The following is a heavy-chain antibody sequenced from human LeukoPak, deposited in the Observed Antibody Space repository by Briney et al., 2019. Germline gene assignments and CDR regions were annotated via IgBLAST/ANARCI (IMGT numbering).Heavy chain of an antibody. J-gene: IGHJ3*02. D-gene: IGHD3-9*01. CDR2: INAGNGNT. CDR3: ARDDGDLVLRYFDWSPSLGAFDI. CDR1: GYTFTSYA. V-gene: IGHV1-3*01. Sequence: GASVKVSCKASGYTFTSYAMHWVRQAPGQRLEWMGWINAGNGNTKYSQKFQGRVTITRDTSASTAYMELSSLRSEDTAVYYCARDDGDLVLRYFDWSPSLGAFDIWGQGTMVTVSS.